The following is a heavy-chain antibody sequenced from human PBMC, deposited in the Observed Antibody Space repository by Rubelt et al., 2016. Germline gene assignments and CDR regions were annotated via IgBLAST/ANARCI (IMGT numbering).Heavy chain of an antibody. CDR3: ARGRGSGSYGGYYFYGVDV. CDR2: ISQGGTT. D-gene: IGHD1-26*01. V-gene: IGHV4-34*01. CDR1: GGSFSGYS. J-gene: IGHJ6*02. Sequence: QVQLQQWGAGLLKPAETLSLTCAVYGGSFSGYSWSWIRLSPGKGLEWIGEISQGGTTNYNPSLKSRVAITSKNQFSLKLNSGTAADTAVYYCARGRGSGSYGGYYFYGVDVWGQGTTVTVSS.